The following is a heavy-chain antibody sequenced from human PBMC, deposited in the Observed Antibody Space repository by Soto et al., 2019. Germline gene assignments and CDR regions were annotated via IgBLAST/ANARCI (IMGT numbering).Heavy chain of an antibody. J-gene: IGHJ6*02. CDR2: INHSGST. CDR1: GGSFSGYY. V-gene: IGHV4-34*01. CDR3: ARGWVDCSSTSCYSWYYYYYYGMDV. D-gene: IGHD2-2*01. Sequence: SETLSLTCAVYGGSFSGYYCSWIRQPPGKGLEWIGEINHSGSTNYNPSLKSRVTISVDTSKNQFSLKLSSVTAADTAVYYCARGWVDCSSTSCYSWYYYYYYGMDVWGQGTTVTVSS.